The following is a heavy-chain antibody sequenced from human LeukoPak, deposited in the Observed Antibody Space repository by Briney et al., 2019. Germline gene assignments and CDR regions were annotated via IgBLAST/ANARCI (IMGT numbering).Heavy chain of an antibody. D-gene: IGHD5-12*01. V-gene: IGHV3-23*01. CDR2: IMKSGDST. CDR3: ANRLSAFDI. CDR1: GFTFSSYD. J-gene: IGHJ3*02. Sequence: GGSLRLSCVASGFTFSSYDMSWVRQAPGKGLEWVSGIMKSGDSTYYADSVKGRFTISRDNSKNTQYLQMNSLRAEDTAVYYCANRLSAFDIGGKGTMVAVSS.